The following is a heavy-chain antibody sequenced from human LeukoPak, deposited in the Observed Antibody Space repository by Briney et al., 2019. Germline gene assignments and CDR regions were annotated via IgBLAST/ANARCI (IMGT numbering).Heavy chain of an antibody. J-gene: IGHJ4*02. CDR3: ARVDIVATDAGDY. CDR1: GFTFSSYW. Sequence: GESLRLSCAASGFTFSSYWMSWVRQAPGNGLEWVANIKQDGSEKYYVDSVKGRFTISRDNAKNSLYLQMNSLRAEDTAVYYCARVDIVATDAGDYWGQGTLVTVSS. V-gene: IGHV3-7*01. D-gene: IGHD5-12*01. CDR2: IKQDGSEK.